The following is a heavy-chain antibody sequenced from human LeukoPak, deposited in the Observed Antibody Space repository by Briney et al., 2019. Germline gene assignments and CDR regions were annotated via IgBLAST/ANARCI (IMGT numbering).Heavy chain of an antibody. CDR1: GFTVSSNY. V-gene: IGHV3-66*01. D-gene: IGHD3-9*01. CDR3: AREGQHYDILTGHLPYDY. CDR2: IYSGGST. Sequence: PGGSLRLSCAASGFTVSSNYMSWVRQAPGKGLEWVSVIYSGGSTYYADSVKGRFTISRDNSKNTLYLQMNSLRAEDTAVYYCAREGQHYDILTGHLPYDYWGQGTLVTVSS. J-gene: IGHJ4*02.